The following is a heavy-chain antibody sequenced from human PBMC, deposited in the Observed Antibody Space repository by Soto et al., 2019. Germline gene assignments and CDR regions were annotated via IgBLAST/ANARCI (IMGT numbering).Heavy chain of an antibody. CDR1: GFTFSSLS. J-gene: IGHJ4*02. CDR3: VRDLFGYDY. D-gene: IGHD6-25*01. V-gene: IGHV3-64*07. Sequence: EVQLVESGGGLVQPGGSLRLSCTASGFTFSSLSMHWVRQAPGKRLEHVSTIGDNADNTYYADSVKGRFTISRDNSINTLYLHMGILRAEDMAVYYCVRDLFGYDYWGQGTLVTVSA. CDR2: IGDNADNT.